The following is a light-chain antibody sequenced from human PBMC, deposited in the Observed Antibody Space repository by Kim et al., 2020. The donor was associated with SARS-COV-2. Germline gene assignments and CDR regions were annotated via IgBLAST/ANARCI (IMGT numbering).Light chain of an antibody. J-gene: IGLJ3*02. CDR2: DNN. CDR1: SSNIGNNY. V-gene: IGLV1-51*01. Sequence: GQKVTISCSGSSSNIGNNYVSWYQQLPGTAPKLLIYDNNKRPSGIPDRFSGSKSGTPATLGITGLQTGDEADYYCGTWDSSLSAWVFGGGTQLTVL. CDR3: GTWDSSLSAWV.